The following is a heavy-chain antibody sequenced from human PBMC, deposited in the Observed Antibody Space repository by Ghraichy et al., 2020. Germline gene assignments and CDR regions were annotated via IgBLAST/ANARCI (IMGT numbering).Heavy chain of an antibody. Sequence: SQTLSLTCSVSGGSISGNYWSWIRQPAGKGLEWIGRIHGSGTTNHNPSLKSRVTLSIDTSKNQFFLKMSSVTAADTAVYYCARDRGTSVWSQQVFDYWGQGLLVIVSS. V-gene: IGHV4-4*07. CDR2: IHGSGTT. CDR3: ARDRGTSVWSQQVFDY. D-gene: IGHD2-2*01. J-gene: IGHJ4*02. CDR1: GGSISGNY.